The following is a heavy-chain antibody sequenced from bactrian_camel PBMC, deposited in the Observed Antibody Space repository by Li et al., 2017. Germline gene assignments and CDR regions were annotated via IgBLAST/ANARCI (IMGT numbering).Heavy chain of an antibody. CDR3: ATSIIGGRDVYDF. V-gene: IGHV3S1*01. J-gene: IGHJ4*01. CDR1: GYSYSSYC. Sequence: HVQLVESGGGSVQPGGSLTLSCTRASGYSYSSYCLGWFRQAPGKEREGIALIDTDGSRSYAESVKGRFTISRDNAKNTLYLQMNSLKSEDTALYYCATSIIGGRDVYDFWGQGTQVTVS. CDR2: IDTDGSRS.